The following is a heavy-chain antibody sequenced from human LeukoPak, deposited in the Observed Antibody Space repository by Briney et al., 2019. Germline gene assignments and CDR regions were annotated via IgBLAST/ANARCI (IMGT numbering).Heavy chain of an antibody. D-gene: IGHD6-19*01. Sequence: GGSLRLSCAASGFTFSNYAMSWVRQAPGKGLEWVSALGGSGINTYYADSVKGRFTISRDNSKNTLYLQMNSLRAEDTAVYYCAREFTTGWYEEYYFDYWGQGTLVTVSS. J-gene: IGHJ4*02. CDR1: GFTFSNYA. CDR2: LGGSGINT. CDR3: AREFTTGWYEEYYFDY. V-gene: IGHV3-23*01.